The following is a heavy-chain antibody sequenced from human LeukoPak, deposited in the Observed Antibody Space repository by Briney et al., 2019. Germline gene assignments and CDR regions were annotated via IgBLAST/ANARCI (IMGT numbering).Heavy chain of an antibody. CDR1: GGSISSGGYY. D-gene: IGHD1-14*01. CDR2: IYYSGST. CDR3: ARDVHSGRIGFDP. J-gene: IGHJ5*02. V-gene: IGHV4-31*03. Sequence: SETLSLTCTVSGGSISSGGYYWSWIRQHPGKGLEWIGYIYYSGSTYYNPSLKSRVTISVDTSKNQFSLKLSSVTAADTAVYYCARDVHSGRIGFDPWGQGTLVTVSS.